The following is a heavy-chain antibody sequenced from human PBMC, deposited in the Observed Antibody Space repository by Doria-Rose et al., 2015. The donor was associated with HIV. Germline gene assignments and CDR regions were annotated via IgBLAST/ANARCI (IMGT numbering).Heavy chain of an antibody. D-gene: IGHD6-13*01. V-gene: IGHV2-26*01. Sequence: ESGPVLVKPTETLTLTRTVSGVSLSSPGMGVSWIRQPPGKALEWLANIFSDDERSYNTSLKSRLTISRGTSKSQVVLTMTDMDPVDTATYYCARIKSSRWYHKYYFDFWGQGTLVIVSA. CDR2: IFSDDER. CDR3: ARIKSSRWYHKYYFDF. J-gene: IGHJ4*02. CDR1: GVSLSSPGMG.